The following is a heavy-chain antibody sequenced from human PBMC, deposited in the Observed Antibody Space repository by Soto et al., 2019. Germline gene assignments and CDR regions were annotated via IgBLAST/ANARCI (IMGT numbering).Heavy chain of an antibody. CDR3: ASGTYYYDSSGWLDWYFDL. V-gene: IGHV4-30-2*02. CDR1: GGSISSGGYS. J-gene: IGHJ2*01. Sequence: TSETLSLTCAVSGGSISSGGYSWTWIRQPPGKGLEWIGYIYHSGNTYYNPSLKSRVTISGDRSKNQFTLKLSSVTAADTAVYYCASGTYYYDSSGWLDWYFDLWGRGTLVIVSS. CDR2: IYHSGNT. D-gene: IGHD3-22*01.